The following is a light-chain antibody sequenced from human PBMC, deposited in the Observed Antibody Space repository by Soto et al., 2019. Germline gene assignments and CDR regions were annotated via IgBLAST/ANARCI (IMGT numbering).Light chain of an antibody. V-gene: IGKV3-15*01. CDR3: QQYNDWPLT. J-gene: IGKJ1*01. CDR2: GAS. Sequence: IVLTQSPAALSLSLGGRATLSCRASPSVTNYLAWYQQKPGQAPRLLIYGASNRATGIPARFSGTGSGTEFTLTISSLQSEDFALYYCQQYNDWPLTFGQGTKVDIK. CDR1: PSVTNY.